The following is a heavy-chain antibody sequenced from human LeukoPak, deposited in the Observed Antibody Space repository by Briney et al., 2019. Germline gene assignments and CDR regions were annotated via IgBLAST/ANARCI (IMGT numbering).Heavy chain of an antibody. CDR2: IKQDGSDR. Sequence: PGGSLRLSCVVSEFNFGNYWMSWVRQTPGKGLEWVANIKQDGSDRYYVDSVKGRFIISRDNAQNSMYLQMNSLRVEDTAVYYCATWGDTTAEYFQRWGQGTLVTVSS. D-gene: IGHD2-21*02. CDR1: EFNFGNYW. V-gene: IGHV3-7*01. J-gene: IGHJ1*01. CDR3: ATWGDTTAEYFQR.